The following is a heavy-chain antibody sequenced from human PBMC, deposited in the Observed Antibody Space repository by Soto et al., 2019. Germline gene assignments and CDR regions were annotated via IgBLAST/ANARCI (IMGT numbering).Heavy chain of an antibody. Sequence: ALVKVSCKASGFTFTSSAVQWVRQARGQRLEWIGWIVVGSGNTNYAQKFQERVTITRDMSTSTAYMELSSLRSEDTAVYYCAVPPTYYDFWSGYYRPYYYYGMDVWGQGTTVTVSS. CDR1: GFTFTSSA. V-gene: IGHV1-58*01. J-gene: IGHJ6*02. D-gene: IGHD3-3*01. CDR2: IVVGSGNT. CDR3: AVPPTYYDFWSGYYRPYYYYGMDV.